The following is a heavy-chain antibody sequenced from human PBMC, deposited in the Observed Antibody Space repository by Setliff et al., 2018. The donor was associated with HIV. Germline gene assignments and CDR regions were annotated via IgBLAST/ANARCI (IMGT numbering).Heavy chain of an antibody. CDR1: GFTFSSYW. CDR2: INSDGSST. J-gene: IGHJ6*03. CDR3: VRDYGSGTNFFYSMDV. V-gene: IGHV3-74*01. D-gene: IGHD3-10*01. Sequence: GGSLRLSCAASGFTFSSYWMHWVRQAPGKGLVWVSRINSDGSSTTYADSVKGRCTISRDNAKNTLYLQMNSLRAEDTAVYYCVRDYGSGTNFFYSMDVWGKGTTVTVSS.